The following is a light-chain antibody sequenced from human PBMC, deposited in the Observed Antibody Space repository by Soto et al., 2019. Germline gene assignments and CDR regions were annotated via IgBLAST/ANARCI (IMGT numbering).Light chain of an antibody. CDR3: SSYTSTNTVV. V-gene: IGLV2-14*03. CDR2: DVT. CDR1: SSDIGGYNF. Sequence: QSALTQPASVSGSPGQSITISCTGTSSDIGGYNFVSWYQQHPGKAPKLMFYDVTNRPSGVSNRFSVSKSGNTASLTISGLQAEDEAVYYCSSYTSTNTVVFGGGTKVTVL. J-gene: IGLJ2*01.